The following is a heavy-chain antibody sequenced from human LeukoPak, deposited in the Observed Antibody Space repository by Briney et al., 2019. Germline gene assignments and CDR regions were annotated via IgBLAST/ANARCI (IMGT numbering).Heavy chain of an antibody. D-gene: IGHD3-22*01. Sequence: GGSLRLSCAASGFTFNTYAMSWVRQAPGKGLEWVSTISGGGSDTYYADSVKGRFTISRDNSKNTLFLQMNSLRPEDTALYYCAKGYYYDVSGYFAHWGQGTLVTVSS. J-gene: IGHJ4*02. CDR3: AKGYYYDVSGYFAH. V-gene: IGHV3-23*01. CDR1: GFTFNTYA. CDR2: ISGGGSDT.